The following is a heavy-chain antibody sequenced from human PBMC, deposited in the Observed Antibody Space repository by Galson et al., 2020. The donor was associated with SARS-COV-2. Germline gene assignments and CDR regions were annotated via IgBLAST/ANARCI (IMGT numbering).Heavy chain of an antibody. CDR2: ISYDGSNK. V-gene: IGHV3-30*04. D-gene: IGHD3-16*01. J-gene: IGHJ6*02. CDR3: ASPPGGAPRYYYYGMDV. CDR1: GFTFSSYA. Sequence: GGSLRLSCAASGFTFSSYAMHWVRQAPGKGLEWVAVISYDGSNKYYADSVKGRFTISRDNSKNTLYLQMNSLRAEDTAVYYCASPPGGAPRYYYYGMDVWGQGTTVTVSS.